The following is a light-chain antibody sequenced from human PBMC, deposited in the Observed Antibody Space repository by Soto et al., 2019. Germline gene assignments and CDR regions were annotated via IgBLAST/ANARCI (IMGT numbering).Light chain of an antibody. V-gene: IGKV1-5*03. CDR1: QSISSW. CDR3: QQYNSYPWT. CDR2: KAS. Sequence: DIQMTQSPSTLSVSVGDRVTITFRASQSISSWLAWYQQKPGKAPKLPIYKASSLESGVPSRFSGSGSGTEFTLTISSLQPDDFATYYCQQYNSYPWTFGQGTKVDIK. J-gene: IGKJ1*01.